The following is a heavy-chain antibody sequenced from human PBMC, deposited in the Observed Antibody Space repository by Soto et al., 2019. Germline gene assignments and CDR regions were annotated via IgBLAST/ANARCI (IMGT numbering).Heavy chain of an antibody. CDR2: IYYSGST. CDR1: GGSVSSGSYY. CDR3: ATQEVGGSYVYTFDP. J-gene: IGHJ5*02. D-gene: IGHD1-26*01. Sequence: PLETLSLTCTVSGGSVSSGSYYWSWIRQPPGKGLEWIGSIYYSGSTYYNPSLKSRVTISVDTSKNQFSLKLSSVTAADTAVYYCATQEVGGSYVYTFDPWGQGTLVTVSS. V-gene: IGHV4-39*01.